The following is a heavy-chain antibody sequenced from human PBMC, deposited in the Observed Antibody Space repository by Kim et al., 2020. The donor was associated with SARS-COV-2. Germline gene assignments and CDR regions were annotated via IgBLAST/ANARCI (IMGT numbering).Heavy chain of an antibody. CDR2: FDPEDDET. D-gene: IGHD1-20*01. V-gene: IGHV1-24*01. J-gene: IGHJ4*02. Sequence: ASVKVSCKVSAFTLTELAMHWVRQAPGKGLEWMGGFDPEDDETIYAQEFQDRVTMTEDTSTDTAYMELSNLRTEDTAIYYCATITRRGIFYFDYWGQGTL. CDR3: ATITRRGIFYFDY. CDR1: AFTLTELA.